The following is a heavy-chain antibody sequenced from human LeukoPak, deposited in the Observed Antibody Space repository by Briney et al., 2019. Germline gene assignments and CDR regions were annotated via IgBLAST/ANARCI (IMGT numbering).Heavy chain of an antibody. V-gene: IGHV4-34*01. CDR1: GGSISSYY. CDR2: INHSGST. Sequence: PSETLSLTCTVSGGSISSYYWSWIRQPPGKGLEWIGEINHSGSTNYNPSLKSRVTISVDTSKNQFSLKLSSVTAADTAVYYCARAGGYSYGYDWGQGTLVTVSS. J-gene: IGHJ4*02. CDR3: ARAGGYSYGYD. D-gene: IGHD5-18*01.